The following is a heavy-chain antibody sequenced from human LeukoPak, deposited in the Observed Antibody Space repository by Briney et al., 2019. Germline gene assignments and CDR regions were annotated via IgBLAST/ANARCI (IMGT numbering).Heavy chain of an antibody. CDR1: GDSVSSNSAA. J-gene: IGHJ5*02. V-gene: IGHV6-1*01. CDR2: TYYRSKWYN. CDR3: AREEWNLVLNWFDP. Sequence: SQTLSFTCAISGDSVSSNSAAWNWIRQSPSRGLEWLGRTYYRSKWYNDYAVSVKSRITIKPDTSKNQFSLQLNSVTPEDTAVYYCAREEWNLVLNWFDPWGQGTLVTVSS. D-gene: IGHD3-3*01.